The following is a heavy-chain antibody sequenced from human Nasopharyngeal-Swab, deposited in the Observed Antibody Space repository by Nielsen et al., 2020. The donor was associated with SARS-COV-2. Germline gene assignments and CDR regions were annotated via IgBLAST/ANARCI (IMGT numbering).Heavy chain of an antibody. D-gene: IGHD3-22*01. CDR2: INPSGDST. Sequence: ASVKVSCKASGYTFTNHFMHWVRQAPGQELEWMGMINPSGDSTGYAQNFQGRVTITRDTSASTAYMELSSLRPEDTAVYYCARAYDSSGYYSDNWFDPWGQGTLVTVSS. CDR1: GYTFTNHF. V-gene: IGHV1-46*01. CDR3: ARAYDSSGYYSDNWFDP. J-gene: IGHJ5*02.